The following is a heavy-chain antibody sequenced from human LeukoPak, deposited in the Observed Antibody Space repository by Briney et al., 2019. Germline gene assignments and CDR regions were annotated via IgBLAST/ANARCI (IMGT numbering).Heavy chain of an antibody. CDR3: ARDHGSGSYYRANPNLFDY. J-gene: IGHJ4*02. V-gene: IGHV4-34*01. Sequence: SETLSLTCAVYGGSFSGYYWSWIRQPPGKGLEWIGEINHSGSTNYNPSLKSRVTISVDTSKNQFSLKLSSVTAADTAVYYCARDHGSGSYYRANPNLFDYWGQGTLVTVSS. D-gene: IGHD3-10*01. CDR1: GGSFSGYY. CDR2: INHSGST.